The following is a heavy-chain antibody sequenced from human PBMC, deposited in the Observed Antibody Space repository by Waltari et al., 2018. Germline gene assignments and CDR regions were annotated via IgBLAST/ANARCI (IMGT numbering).Heavy chain of an antibody. J-gene: IGHJ3*01. V-gene: IGHV4-39*02. D-gene: IGHD5-12*01. CDR2: VSYNGAT. Sequence: QLQLQESGPGLGKPSETLSLTCNVSGGSITSNRHYWAWNRQPPGQGLEWIATVSYNGATYSSPALKSRVTVSRDTSKNHLSLKLGSVTAADTAVYYCATYIGASIGTAAFDVWGQGTMVTVSS. CDR3: ATYIGASIGTAAFDV. CDR1: GGSITSNRHY.